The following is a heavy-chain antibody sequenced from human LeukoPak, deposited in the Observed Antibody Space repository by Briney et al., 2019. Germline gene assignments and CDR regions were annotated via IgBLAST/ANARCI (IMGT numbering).Heavy chain of an antibody. CDR3: ARSWGRSGYYYFDY. D-gene: IGHD3-22*01. CDR1: GGTFSKYS. J-gene: IGHJ4*02. Sequence: SVKVSCKASGGTFSKYSISWVRQRPGQGLEWMGGITPLFGTANYAQKFQGRVTITADESASTAYMELSSLRSEDTAVYYCARSWGRSGYYYFDYWGQGTLVTVSS. V-gene: IGHV1-69*01. CDR2: ITPLFGTA.